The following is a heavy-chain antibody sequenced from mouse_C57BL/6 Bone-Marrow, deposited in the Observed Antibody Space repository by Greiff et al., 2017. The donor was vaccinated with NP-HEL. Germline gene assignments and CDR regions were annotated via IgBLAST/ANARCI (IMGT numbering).Heavy chain of an antibody. D-gene: IGHD1-1*01. J-gene: IGHJ2*01. Sequence: VQLQESGPELVKPGASVKLSCKASGYTFTSYDINWVKQRPGQGLEWIGWIYPRAGSTKYNEKLQGKATLTVDTSSSTACMELHSQTSEDSAVYFCAVRGSSPSDYWGQGTTLTVSS. CDR1: GYTFTSYD. CDR3: AVRGSSPSDY. CDR2: IYPRAGST. V-gene: IGHV1-85*01.